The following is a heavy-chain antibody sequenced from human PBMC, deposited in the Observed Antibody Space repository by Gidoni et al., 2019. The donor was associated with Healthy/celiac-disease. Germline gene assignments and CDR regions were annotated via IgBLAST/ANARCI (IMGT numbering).Heavy chain of an antibody. CDR3: AKEAYYDFWSGYHRGPYFDY. Sequence: QVQPVESGGGVVQPGWSLRLPCAAPGFTFSSYGMPWVRQAPGKGLEWVAVISYDGSNKYYADSVKGRFTISRDNSKNTLYLQMNSLRAEDTAVYYCAKEAYYDFWSGYHRGPYFDYWGQGTLVTVSS. V-gene: IGHV3-30*18. CDR2: ISYDGSNK. D-gene: IGHD3-3*01. J-gene: IGHJ4*02. CDR1: GFTFSSYG.